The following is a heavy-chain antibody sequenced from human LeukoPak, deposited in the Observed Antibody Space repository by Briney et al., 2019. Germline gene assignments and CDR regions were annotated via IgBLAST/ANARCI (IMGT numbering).Heavy chain of an antibody. CDR1: GFTFSSYS. D-gene: IGHD6-13*01. Sequence: PGGSLRLSCAASGFTFSSYSMNWVRQAPGKGLELVSYISSSSSTIYYADSVKGRFTISKDNAKNSLYLQMNSLRDEDTAVYYCARGRSSSWYPPRSFDYWGQGTLVTVSS. CDR3: ARGRSSSWYPPRSFDY. CDR2: ISSSSSTI. J-gene: IGHJ4*02. V-gene: IGHV3-48*02.